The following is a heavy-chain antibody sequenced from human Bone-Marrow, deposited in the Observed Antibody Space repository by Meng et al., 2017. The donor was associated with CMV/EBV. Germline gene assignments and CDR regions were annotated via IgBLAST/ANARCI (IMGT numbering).Heavy chain of an antibody. D-gene: IGHD6-13*01. CDR1: GGSISSGDYY. V-gene: IGHV4-30-4*08. CDR2: IYYSGST. CDR3: ARFIIAAAGAKIDY. J-gene: IGHJ4*02. Sequence: SETLSLTCIVSGGSISSGDYYWSWIRQPPGKGLEWIGYIYYSGSTYYNPSLKSRVTISVDTSKNQSSLKLSSVTAADTAVYYCARFIIAAAGAKIDYWGQGPLVTVPS.